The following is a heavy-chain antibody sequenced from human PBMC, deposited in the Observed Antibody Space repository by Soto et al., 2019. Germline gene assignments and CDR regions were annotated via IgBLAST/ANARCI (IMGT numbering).Heavy chain of an antibody. CDR2: IIPIFGTA. D-gene: IGHD3-10*01. Sequence: QVQLVQSGAEVKKPGSSVKVSCKASGGTFSSYAISWVRQAPGQGLEWMGGIIPIFGTANYAQKFQGRVTITADESTSTAYMELSSLRSEDTAVYYCARDRMVRGVIITYNWFDPWGQGTLVTVSS. J-gene: IGHJ5*02. V-gene: IGHV1-69*01. CDR1: GGTFSSYA. CDR3: ARDRMVRGVIITYNWFDP.